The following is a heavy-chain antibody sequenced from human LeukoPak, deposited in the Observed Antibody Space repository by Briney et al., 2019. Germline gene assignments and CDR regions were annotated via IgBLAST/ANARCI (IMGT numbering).Heavy chain of an antibody. D-gene: IGHD3-3*01. CDR2: ISYDGSNK. V-gene: IGHV3-30-3*01. Sequence: PGRSLRLSCAASGFTFSSYAMHWVRQAPGKGLEWVAVISYDGSNKYYADSVKGRFTISRDNSKNTLYLQMNSLRAEDTAVYYCARDPRAGYYDFWSGYFVYYFDYWGQGTLVTVSS. CDR3: ARDPRAGYYDFWSGYFVYYFDY. CDR1: GFTFSSYA. J-gene: IGHJ4*02.